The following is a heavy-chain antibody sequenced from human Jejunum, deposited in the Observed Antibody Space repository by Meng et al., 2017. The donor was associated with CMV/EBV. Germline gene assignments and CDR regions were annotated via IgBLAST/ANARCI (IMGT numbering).Heavy chain of an antibody. J-gene: IGHJ4*02. CDR1: GGSINNYY. CDR2: FYSSDTY. V-gene: IGHV4-4*07. Sequence: QVQLQESGPGQVKPSETLSLTCTVSGGSINNYYWSWIRQSAGKGLEWIGRFYSSDTYNYHPSLNSRVTMSLDTSKNQFSLNLRSVTAADTAIYYCARGPGASTREGFDYWGLGTLVTVSS. CDR3: ARGPGASTREGFDY. D-gene: IGHD1-26*01.